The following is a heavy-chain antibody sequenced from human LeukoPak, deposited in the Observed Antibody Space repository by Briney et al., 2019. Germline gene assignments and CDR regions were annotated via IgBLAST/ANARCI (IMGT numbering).Heavy chain of an antibody. CDR1: GGSLSGYN. D-gene: IGHD6-13*01. J-gene: IGHJ4*02. CDR3: ARGGSSSWYYFDY. Sequence: WETLSLTCAVYGGSLSGYNWSWIRQPPGKGLEWIGEINHSGSTNYNPSLKSRVTISVDTSKNQFSLKLSSVTAADTAVYYCARGGSSSWYYFDYWGQGTLVTVSS. CDR2: INHSGST. V-gene: IGHV4-34*01.